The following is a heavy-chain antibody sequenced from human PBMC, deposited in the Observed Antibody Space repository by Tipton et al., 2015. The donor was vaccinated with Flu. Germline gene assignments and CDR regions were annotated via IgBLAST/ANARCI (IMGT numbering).Heavy chain of an antibody. J-gene: IGHJ4*02. Sequence: SLRLSCAASGFNLNNYAMSWVRQAPGKGLEWVSSITGSGGTTHYADSVKGRFIISRDNSKNTVYLQMKRLRVEDTAVYYCARDQVPPYSGSYFPMGFDYWGQGTLVTVSS. CDR3: ARDQVPPYSGSYFPMGFDY. V-gene: IGHV3-23*01. CDR1: GFNLNNYA. D-gene: IGHD1-26*01. CDR2: ITGSGGTT.